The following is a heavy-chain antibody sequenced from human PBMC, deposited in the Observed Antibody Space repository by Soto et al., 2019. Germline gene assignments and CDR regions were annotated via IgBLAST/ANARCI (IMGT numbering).Heavy chain of an antibody. D-gene: IGHD2-2*01. V-gene: IGHV3-15*07. CDR2: IKSKTDGGTT. CDR3: TTDIVVVPAAMGPDAFDI. CDR1: GFTFSNAW. J-gene: IGHJ3*02. Sequence: GGSLRLSCAASGFTFSNAWMNWVRQAPGKGLEWVGRIKSKTDGGTTDYAAPVKGRFTISRDDSKNTLYLQMNSLKTEDTAVYYCTTDIVVVPAAMGPDAFDIWGQGTMVTVSS.